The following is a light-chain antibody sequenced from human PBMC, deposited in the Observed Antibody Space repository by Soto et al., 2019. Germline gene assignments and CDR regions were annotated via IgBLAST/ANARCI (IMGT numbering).Light chain of an antibody. CDR1: QSISSY. V-gene: IGKV1-39*01. CDR2: AAS. J-gene: IGKJ4*01. Sequence: DIQMTQSPSSLSASVGDRVTITCRPSQSISSYLHWYQQKPGKAPKLLIYAASSFQSGVPSRFSGRGSGTDFTLSISSLQPESFATYFCQRSFSTSLTFGGSTKVEIK. CDR3: QRSFSTSLT.